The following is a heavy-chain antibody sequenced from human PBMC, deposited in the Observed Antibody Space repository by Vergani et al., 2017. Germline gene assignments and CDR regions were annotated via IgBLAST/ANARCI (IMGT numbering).Heavy chain of an antibody. CDR2: INPNSGGT. CDR3: ARDPGLWGRGYTLKGVDY. Sequence: QVQLVQSGAEVKKSGASVKVSCKASGYIFTDYYMHWVRQAPGQGLEWMGWINPNSGGTNYAQKFQGRVTMTWDTPISTVYMELSRLRSDDTAVYYCARDPGLWGRGYTLKGVDYWGQGTLVTVSS. CDR1: GYIFTDYY. J-gene: IGHJ4*02. V-gene: IGHV1-2*02. D-gene: IGHD5-18*01.